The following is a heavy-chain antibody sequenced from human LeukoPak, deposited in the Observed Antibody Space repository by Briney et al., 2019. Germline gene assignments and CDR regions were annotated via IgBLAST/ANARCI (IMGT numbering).Heavy chain of an antibody. Sequence: GGSLRLSCAASAFIFSSYGMHWVRQAPGKGLEWVAYIQYNGSNKQYADSVRGRFSISRDSSKNVLYLQMNSLRAEDTAVYYCASGGGSVAAWRWGQGTLVTVSS. D-gene: IGHD2-15*01. CDR2: IQYNGSNK. CDR3: ASGGGSVAAWR. J-gene: IGHJ4*02. V-gene: IGHV3-30*02. CDR1: AFIFSSYG.